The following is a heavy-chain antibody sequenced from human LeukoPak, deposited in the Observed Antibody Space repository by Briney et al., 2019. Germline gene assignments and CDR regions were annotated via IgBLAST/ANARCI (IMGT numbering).Heavy chain of an antibody. CDR1: GFTFSSYS. CDR3: ARGIAAAGTDY. D-gene: IGHD6-13*01. V-gene: IGHV3-21*01. Sequence: PGGSLRLSCAASGFTFSSYSLNWVRQAPGKGLEWVSSISSSSSYIYYADSVKGRFTISRDNAKNSLYMQMNSLRAEDTAVYYCARGIAAAGTDYWGQGTLVTVSS. CDR2: ISSSSSYI. J-gene: IGHJ4*02.